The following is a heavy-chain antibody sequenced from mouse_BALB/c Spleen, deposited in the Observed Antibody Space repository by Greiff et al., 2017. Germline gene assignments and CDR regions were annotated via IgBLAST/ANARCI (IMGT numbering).Heavy chain of an antibody. J-gene: IGHJ4*01. V-gene: IGHV7-3*02. CDR1: GFTFTDYY. D-gene: IGHD1-1*01. CDR3: ARASTYDYAMDY. CDR2: IRNKANGYTT. Sequence: EVKLVESGGGLVQPGGSLRLSCATSGFTFTDYYMSWVRQPPGKALEWLGFIRNKANGYTTEYSASVKGRFTISRDNSQSILYLQMNTLRAEDSATYYCARASTYDYAMDYWGQGTSVTVSS.